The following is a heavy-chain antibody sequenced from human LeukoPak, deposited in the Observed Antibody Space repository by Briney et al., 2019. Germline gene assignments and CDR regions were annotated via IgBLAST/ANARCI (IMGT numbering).Heavy chain of an antibody. Sequence: PGGSLRLSCAASGFTFSNAWMSWVRQAPGKGLEWVGRIKSKTDGGTTDYAAPVKGRFTISRDDSKNTLYLQMNSLKTEDTAVYYCTTVSCSSTSCNPRLYYYYGMDVWGQGTTVTVSS. V-gene: IGHV3-15*01. J-gene: IGHJ6*02. CDR3: TTVSCSSTSCNPRLYYYYGMDV. D-gene: IGHD2-2*01. CDR2: IKSKTDGGTT. CDR1: GFTFSNAW.